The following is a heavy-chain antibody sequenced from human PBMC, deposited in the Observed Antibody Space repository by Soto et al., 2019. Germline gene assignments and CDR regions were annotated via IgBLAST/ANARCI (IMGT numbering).Heavy chain of an antibody. CDR3: ASSFRVVTAPFDY. D-gene: IGHD3-3*01. J-gene: IGHJ4*02. CDR1: GFTFSSYA. Sequence: QVQLVESGGGVVQPGRSLRLSCAASGFTFSSYAMHWVRQAPGKGLEWVTVISYGGSNTYYADSVKGRFTISRDNSKNTQYLQMNSLRPEHTAVYYCASSFRVVTAPFDYWGQGTLVTVSS. CDR2: ISYGGSNT. V-gene: IGHV3-30-3*01.